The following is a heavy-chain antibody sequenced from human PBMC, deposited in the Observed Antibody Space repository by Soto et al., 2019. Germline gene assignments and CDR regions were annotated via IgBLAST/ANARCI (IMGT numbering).Heavy chain of an antibody. J-gene: IGHJ5*02. D-gene: IGHD2-15*01. CDR2: INHSGST. Sequence: SETLSLTCAVYGGSFSGYYWSWIRQPPGKGLEWIGEINHSGSTNYNPSLKSRVTISVDTSKNQFSLKLSSVTAADTAVYYCAIHYSWHRGWLAPSGQGTLVTVSS. CDR1: GGSFSGYY. CDR3: AIHYSWHRGWLAP. V-gene: IGHV4-34*01.